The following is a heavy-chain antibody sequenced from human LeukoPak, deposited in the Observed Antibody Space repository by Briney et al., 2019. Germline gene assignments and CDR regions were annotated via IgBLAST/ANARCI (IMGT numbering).Heavy chain of an antibody. CDR3: AREGGYSYGDAPLHFDY. CDR2: IYTSGNT. CDR1: GDSMSGYY. V-gene: IGHV4-4*07. Sequence: SETLSLTCTVSGDSMSGYYWSWIRQPAGKGLEWIGRIYTSGNTNYNPSLKSRVTISLDTSKNQFSLKLSSVTAADTAVYYCAREGGYSYGDAPLHFDYWGQGTLVTVSS. J-gene: IGHJ4*02. D-gene: IGHD5-18*01.